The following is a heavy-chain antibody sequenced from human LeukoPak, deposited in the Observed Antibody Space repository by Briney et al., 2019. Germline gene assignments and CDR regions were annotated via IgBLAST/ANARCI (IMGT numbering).Heavy chain of an antibody. CDR3: ARGLDYYDSSGYRLPALGY. CDR1: GGSFSDYY. J-gene: IGHJ4*02. CDR2: INHSGST. Sequence: PSETLSLTCAVYGGSFSDYYWSWIRQPPGKGLELIGEINHSGSTNYNPSLKSRVTISVDTSKNQFPLKLSSVTAADTAAYYCARGLDYYDSSGYRLPALGYWGQGTLVTVSS. V-gene: IGHV4-34*01. D-gene: IGHD3-22*01.